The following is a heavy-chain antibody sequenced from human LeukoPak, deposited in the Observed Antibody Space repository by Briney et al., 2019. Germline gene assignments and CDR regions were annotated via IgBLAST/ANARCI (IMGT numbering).Heavy chain of an antibody. CDR3: AGGVMNTVTTFDY. Sequence: GGSLRLSCAASGFTFSTSWIHWVRQAPGKGLVWVSRINSEGSVTRYADSVKGRFTISRDSAKNTLYLQMNSLRAEDTAVYYCAGGVMNTVTTFDYWGQGTLVTVSS. CDR2: INSEGSVT. V-gene: IGHV3-74*01. J-gene: IGHJ4*02. CDR1: GFTFSTSW. D-gene: IGHD4-17*01.